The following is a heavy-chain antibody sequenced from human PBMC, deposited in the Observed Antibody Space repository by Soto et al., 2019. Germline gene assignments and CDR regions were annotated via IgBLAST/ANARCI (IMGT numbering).Heavy chain of an antibody. CDR1: GFTFSSYG. Sequence: QVQLVESGGGVVQPGRSLRLSCAASGFTFSSYGMHWVRQAPGKGLEWVAVISYDGSNKYYADSVKGRFTISRDNSKNTLYLQMNSLRAEDTAVYYCAKNSYGSWGFYWGQGTLVTVSS. J-gene: IGHJ4*02. CDR3: AKNSYGSWGFY. V-gene: IGHV3-30*18. D-gene: IGHD5-18*01. CDR2: ISYDGSNK.